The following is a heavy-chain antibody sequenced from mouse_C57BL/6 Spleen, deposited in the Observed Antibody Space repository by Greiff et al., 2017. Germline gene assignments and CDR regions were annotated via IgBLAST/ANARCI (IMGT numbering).Heavy chain of an antibody. D-gene: IGHD3-3*01. CDR3: ARRGWGRDYFDY. J-gene: IGHJ2*01. V-gene: IGHV5-9*01. CDR1: GFTFSSYT. Sequence: EVHLVESGGGLVKPGGSLKLSCAASGFTFSSYTMSWVRQTPEKRLEWVATISGGGGNTYYPDSVKGRFTISRDNAKNTLYLQMSSLRSEDTALYYCARRGWGRDYFDYWGQGTTLTVSS. CDR2: ISGGGGNT.